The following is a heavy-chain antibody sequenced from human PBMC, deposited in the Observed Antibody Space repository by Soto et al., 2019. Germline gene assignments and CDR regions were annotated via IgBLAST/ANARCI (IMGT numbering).Heavy chain of an antibody. CDR3: ASLGVGDWANYYYYYGMDV. D-gene: IGHD2-21*02. CDR2: VTANGGSI. J-gene: IGHJ6*02. Sequence: GGSLRLSCAATGFTFSVYAMTWVRQAPGKGLDWVSAVTANGGSIYSADSVKGRFTISRDNSKNTLFLQMNSLRAEDTAVYYCASLGVGDWANYYYYYGMDVWGQGTTVTVSS. V-gene: IGHV3-23*01. CDR1: GFTFSVYA.